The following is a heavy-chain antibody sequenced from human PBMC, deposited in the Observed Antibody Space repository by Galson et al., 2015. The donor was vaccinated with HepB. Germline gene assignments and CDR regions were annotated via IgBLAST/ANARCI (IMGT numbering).Heavy chain of an antibody. CDR1: GFTFSSYG. D-gene: IGHD3-10*01. J-gene: IGHJ6*02. CDR3: AKAPTVWFGAGDYYYGMDV. V-gene: IGHV3-30*18. CDR2: ISYDGSNK. Sequence: SLRLSCAASGFTFSSYGMHWVRQAPGKGLEWVAVISYDGSNKYYADSVKGRFTISRDNSKNTLYLQMNSLRAEDTAVYYCAKAPTVWFGAGDYYYGMDVWGQGTTVTVSS.